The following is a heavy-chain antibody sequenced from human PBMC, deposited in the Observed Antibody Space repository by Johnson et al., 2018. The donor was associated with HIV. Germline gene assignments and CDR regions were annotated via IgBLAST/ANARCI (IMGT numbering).Heavy chain of an antibody. J-gene: IGHJ3*02. Sequence: QVQLVESGGGVVQPGRSLRLSCAASGFTFSSYGMHWVRQAPGKGLEWVAVIWYDGSNKYYADSVKGRFTISRDNSKNSLYLQMNSLKTEDTAVDYCTTERNWNSVPDVDAFDIWGQGTMVTVSS. CDR2: IWYDGSNK. V-gene: IGHV3-33*01. CDR3: TTERNWNSVPDVDAFDI. D-gene: IGHD1-7*01. CDR1: GFTFSSYG.